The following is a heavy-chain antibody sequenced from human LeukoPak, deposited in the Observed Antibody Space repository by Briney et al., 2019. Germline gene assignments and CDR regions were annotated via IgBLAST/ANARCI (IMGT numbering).Heavy chain of an antibody. CDR3: ARDWSSSSWYSDY. CDR2: ISYDGSNK. CDR1: GFTFSSYA. J-gene: IGHJ4*02. D-gene: IGHD6-13*01. V-gene: IGHV3-30-3*01. Sequence: GGSLRLSCAASGFTFSSYAMHWVRQAPGKGLEWVAVISYDGSNKYYADSVKGRFTISRGNSKNTLYLQMNSLRAEDTAVYYCARDWSSSSWYSDYWGQGTLVTVSS.